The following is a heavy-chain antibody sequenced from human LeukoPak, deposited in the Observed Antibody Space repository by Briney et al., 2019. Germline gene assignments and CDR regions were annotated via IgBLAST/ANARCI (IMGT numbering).Heavy chain of an antibody. CDR3: ARGLPSTYCSGGSCYSSAPFLDY. Sequence: GGSLRLSCAASGFTFSSYAMHWVRQAPGKGLEWVAVISYDGSNKYYADSVKGRFTISRDNSKNTLYLQMNSLRAEDTAVYYCARGLPSTYCSGGSCYSSAPFLDYWGQGTLVTVSS. V-gene: IGHV3-30-3*01. CDR1: GFTFSSYA. D-gene: IGHD2-15*01. J-gene: IGHJ4*02. CDR2: ISYDGSNK.